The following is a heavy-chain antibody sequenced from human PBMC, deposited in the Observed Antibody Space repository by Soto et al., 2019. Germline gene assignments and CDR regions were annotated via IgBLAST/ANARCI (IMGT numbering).Heavy chain of an antibody. CDR2: ISAYNGNT. Sequence: ASVKVSCKASGCTFTSYGISWVRQAPGQGLEWMGWISAYNGNTNYAQKLQGRVTMTTDTSTSTAYMELRSLRSDDTAVYYCARDPYYGSGRFSWFDPWGQGTLVTVSS. J-gene: IGHJ5*02. CDR3: ARDPYYGSGRFSWFDP. D-gene: IGHD3-10*01. CDR1: GCTFTSYG. V-gene: IGHV1-18*01.